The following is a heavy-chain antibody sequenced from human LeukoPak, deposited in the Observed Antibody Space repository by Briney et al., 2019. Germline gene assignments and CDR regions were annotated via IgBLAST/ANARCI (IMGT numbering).Heavy chain of an antibody. J-gene: IGHJ3*02. V-gene: IGHV4-30-4*08. CDR2: IYYSGNT. Sequence: SETLSLTCTVSGGSVSSGDYYWNWIRQPPGKGLEWIGYIYYSGNTYYNPSLKSRLTISVDTSKNQFSLQLTSVTAADTAVYYCARDYYDSSGYYYHAFDIWGQGTMVTVSS. CDR1: GGSVSSGDYY. CDR3: ARDYYDSSGYYYHAFDI. D-gene: IGHD3-22*01.